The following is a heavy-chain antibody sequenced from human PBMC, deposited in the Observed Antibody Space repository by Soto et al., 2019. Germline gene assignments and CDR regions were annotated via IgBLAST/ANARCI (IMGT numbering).Heavy chain of an antibody. CDR3: ARVLERWLQYDAFDI. CDR1: GYTFTSYY. CDR2: INPSGGST. D-gene: IGHD4-4*01. J-gene: IGHJ3*02. V-gene: IGHV1-46*01. Sequence: ASVKVSCKASGYTFTSYYMHWVRQAPGQGLEWMGIINPSGGSTSYAQKFQGRVTMTRDTSTSAVYMELSSLRSEDTAVYYCARVLERWLQYDAFDIWGQGTMVTVS.